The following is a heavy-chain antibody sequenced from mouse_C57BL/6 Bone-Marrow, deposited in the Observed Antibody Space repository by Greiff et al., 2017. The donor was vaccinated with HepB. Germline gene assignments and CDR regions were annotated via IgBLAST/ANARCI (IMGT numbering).Heavy chain of an antibody. Sequence: QVQLQQPGAELVKPGASVKMSCKASGYTFTSYWITWVKQRPGQGLEWIGDIYPGSGSTNYNEKFKSKATLTVDTSSSTAYMQLSSLTSEDSAVYYCARNYGSRTGAMDYWGQGTSVTVSS. CDR3: ARNYGSRTGAMDY. J-gene: IGHJ4*01. V-gene: IGHV1-55*01. CDR2: IYPGSGST. D-gene: IGHD1-1*01. CDR1: GYTFTSYW.